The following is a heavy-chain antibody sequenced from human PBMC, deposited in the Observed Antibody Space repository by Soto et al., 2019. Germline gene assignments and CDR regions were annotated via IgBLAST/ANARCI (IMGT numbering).Heavy chain of an antibody. CDR1: GGSFSGYY. CDR3: ARSGYYGSGSYYPRNWFDP. D-gene: IGHD3-10*01. J-gene: IGHJ5*02. V-gene: IGHV4-34*01. CDR2: INHSGST. Sequence: PSETLSLTCAVYGGSFSGYYWSWIRQPPGKGLEWIGEINHSGSTNYNPSLKSRVTISVDTSKNQFSLKLSSVTAADTAVYYCARSGYYGSGSYYPRNWFDPWGKGTLVTVSS.